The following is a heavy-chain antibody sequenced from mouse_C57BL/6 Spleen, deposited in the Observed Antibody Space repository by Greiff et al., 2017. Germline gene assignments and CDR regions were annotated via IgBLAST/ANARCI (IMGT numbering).Heavy chain of an antibody. D-gene: IGHD1-1*01. CDR2: IHPNSGST. CDR1: GYTFTSYW. J-gene: IGHJ4*01. CDR3: AREETTGYAMDY. Sequence: VQLQQPGAELVKPGASVKLSCKASGYTFTSYWMHWVKQRPGQGLEWIGMIHPNSGSTNYNEKFKSKATLTVDKSSSTAYMQLSSLTSEDSAVYYCAREETTGYAMDYWGQGTSVTVSS. V-gene: IGHV1-64*01.